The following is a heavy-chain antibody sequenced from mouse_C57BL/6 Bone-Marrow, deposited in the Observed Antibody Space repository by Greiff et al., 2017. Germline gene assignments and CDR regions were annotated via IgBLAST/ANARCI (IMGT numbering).Heavy chain of an antibody. J-gene: IGHJ4*01. Sequence: VKLQESGPGLVQPSQSLSITCPVSGFSLTSYGVHWVRQSPGKGLEWLGVIWSGGSTDYNAAFISRLSISKDNSKSQVFFKMNSLQADDTAIYYCARTPHYYGSRGYAMDYWGQGTSVTVSS. CDR1: GFSLTSYG. CDR2: IWSGGST. CDR3: ARTPHYYGSRGYAMDY. V-gene: IGHV2-2*01. D-gene: IGHD1-1*01.